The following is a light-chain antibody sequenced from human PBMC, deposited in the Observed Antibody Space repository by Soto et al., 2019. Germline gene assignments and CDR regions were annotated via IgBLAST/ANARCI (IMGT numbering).Light chain of an antibody. CDR3: QTWGTGTPWV. CDR1: SGHSNYA. V-gene: IGLV4-69*01. Sequence: QPVLTQSPSASASLGASVKLTCTLSSGHSNYAIAWHQQQPEKGPRYLMKLNSDGSHSKGDGIPDRFSGSSSGAERYLTISSLQSEEEADYYCQTWGTGTPWVFGGGTKVTVL. CDR2: LNSDGSH. J-gene: IGLJ3*02.